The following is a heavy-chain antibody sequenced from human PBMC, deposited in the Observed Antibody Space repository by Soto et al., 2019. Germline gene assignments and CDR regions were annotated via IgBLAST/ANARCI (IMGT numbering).Heavy chain of an antibody. D-gene: IGHD2-2*01. V-gene: IGHV4-34*01. CDR2: INHSGST. Sequence: QVQLQQWGAGLLKPSETLSLTCAVYGGSFSGYYWSWIRQPPGKGLEWIGEINHSGSTNYNPSLKSRVTISVDTSKSQFSLKLSSVTAADTAVYYCARGSGGTNNHKTIVVVPAAFNWFDPWGQGTLVTVSS. CDR1: GGSFSGYY. J-gene: IGHJ5*02. CDR3: ARGSGGTNNHKTIVVVPAAFNWFDP.